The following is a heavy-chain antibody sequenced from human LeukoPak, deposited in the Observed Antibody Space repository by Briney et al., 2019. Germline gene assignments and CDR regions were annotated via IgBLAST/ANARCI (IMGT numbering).Heavy chain of an antibody. D-gene: IGHD2-2*01. J-gene: IGHJ5*02. CDR2: ISGSGGST. CDR3: ARALRFRLSKQDIVVVPAARMLDP. CDR1: GFTFSNYA. Sequence: GGSLRLSCAASGFTFSNYAMTWVRQAPGKGLEWVSGISGSGGSTYYADSVKGRFTISRDNSKNTLYLQMNSLRAEDTAVYYCARALRFRLSKQDIVVVPAARMLDPWGQGTLVTVSS. V-gene: IGHV3-23*01.